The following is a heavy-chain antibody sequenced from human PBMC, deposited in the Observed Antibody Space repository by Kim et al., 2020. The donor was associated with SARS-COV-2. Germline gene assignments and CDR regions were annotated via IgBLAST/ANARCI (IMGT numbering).Heavy chain of an antibody. CDR2: IIPIFGTA. J-gene: IGHJ6*02. D-gene: IGHD2-15*01. V-gene: IGHV1-69*13. CDR3: ARDLSSPVVVAATNYYYYYGMDV. CDR1: GGTFSSYA. Sequence: SVKVSCKASGGTFSSYAISWVRQAPGQGLEWMGGIIPIFGTANYAQKFQGRVTITADESTSTAYMELSSLRSEDTAVYYCARDLSSPVVVAATNYYYYYGMDVWGQGTTVTVSS.